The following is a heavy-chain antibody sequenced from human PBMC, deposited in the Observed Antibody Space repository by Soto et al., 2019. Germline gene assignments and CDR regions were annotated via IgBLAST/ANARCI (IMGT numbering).Heavy chain of an antibody. D-gene: IGHD6-6*01. Sequence: ASVKVSFKASGYRFTSYYRHWVRQAPGQGLEWMGIINPSGGSTNYAQKFQGRVNLTIDTSTSTVYMELSRLRSEDTAVSYCARGGMTSSMSFNFWGQGTLVTVSS. CDR2: INPSGGST. CDR1: GYRFTSYY. CDR3: ARGGMTSSMSFNF. J-gene: IGHJ4*02. V-gene: IGHV1-46*01.